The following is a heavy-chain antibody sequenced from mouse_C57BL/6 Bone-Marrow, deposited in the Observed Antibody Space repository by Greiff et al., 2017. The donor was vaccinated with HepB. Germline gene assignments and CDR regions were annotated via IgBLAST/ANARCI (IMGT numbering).Heavy chain of an antibody. Sequence: EVKLVESEGGLVQPGSSMKLSCTASGFTFSDYYMAWVRQVPEKGLEWVANINYDGSSTYYLDSLKSRFIISRDNAKNILYLQMSSLKSEDTATYYCARRREDYDEGAWFAYWGQGTLVTVSA. CDR2: INYDGSST. J-gene: IGHJ3*01. V-gene: IGHV5-16*01. CDR3: ARRREDYDEGAWFAY. D-gene: IGHD2-4*01. CDR1: GFTFSDYY.